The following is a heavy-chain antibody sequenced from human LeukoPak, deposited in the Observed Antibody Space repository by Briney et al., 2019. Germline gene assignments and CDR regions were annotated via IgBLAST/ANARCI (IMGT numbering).Heavy chain of an antibody. J-gene: IGHJ4*02. CDR3: ARAEYSSGWSTYFDY. D-gene: IGHD6-19*01. Sequence: GGSLRLSCAASGFTFSSYGINWVRKAPGKGLEWVSAISGSGGSTYYADSVKGRFTISRDNSKNTLYLQMNSLRAEDTALYYCARAEYSSGWSTYFDYWGQGTLVTVSS. CDR1: GFTFSSYG. CDR2: ISGSGGST. V-gene: IGHV3-23*01.